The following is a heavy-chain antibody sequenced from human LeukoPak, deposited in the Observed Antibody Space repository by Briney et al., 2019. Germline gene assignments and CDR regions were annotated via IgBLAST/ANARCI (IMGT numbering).Heavy chain of an antibody. CDR1: GGSIRRSSFY. CDR2: VYYSGST. D-gene: IGHD1-26*01. CDR3: ARRKDSGTYWAD. J-gene: IGHJ4*02. V-gene: IGHV4-39*01. Sequence: SETLSLTCTVSGGSIRRSSFYWGWIRQPAGEGLEWIGSVYYSGSTDYNPSLKSRVTVSVDTSKNQFSLNLTSVTAADTALYYCARRKDSGTYWADWGRGTLVTVSS.